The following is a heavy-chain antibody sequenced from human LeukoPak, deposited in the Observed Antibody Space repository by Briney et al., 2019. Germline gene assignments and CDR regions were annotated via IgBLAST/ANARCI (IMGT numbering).Heavy chain of an antibody. CDR3: ARGKSSSWYWYYFDY. CDR1: GFTFSSYS. Sequence: GGSLRLSCAASGFTFSSYSMNWVRQAPGKGLEWVSSISSSSSYIYYADSVKGRFTISRDNAKNSLYLQMNSLRAEDTAVYYCARGKSSSWYWYYFDYWGQGALVTVPS. V-gene: IGHV3-21*01. J-gene: IGHJ4*02. CDR2: ISSSSSYI. D-gene: IGHD6-13*01.